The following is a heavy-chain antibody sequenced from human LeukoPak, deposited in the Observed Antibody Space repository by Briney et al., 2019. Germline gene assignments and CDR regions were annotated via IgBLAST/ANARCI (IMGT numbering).Heavy chain of an antibody. Sequence: TSETLSLTCTVSGGSISSGSYYWSWIRQPAGKGLEWIGRIYTTGSTYYNPSLKSRVTISVDRSKNQFSLKLSSVTAADTAVYYCARDGKNWNHAGFDYWGQGTLVTVSS. D-gene: IGHD1-14*01. J-gene: IGHJ4*02. CDR1: GGSISSGSYY. CDR2: IYTTGST. V-gene: IGHV4-61*02. CDR3: ARDGKNWNHAGFDY.